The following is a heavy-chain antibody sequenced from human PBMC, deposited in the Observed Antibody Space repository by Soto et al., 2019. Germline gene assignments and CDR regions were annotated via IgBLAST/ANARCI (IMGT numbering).Heavy chain of an antibody. J-gene: IGHJ5*02. CDR3: AHRRGRLNQFNWFDP. CDR2: IYWNDDK. CDR1: GGSISSYYW. V-gene: IGHV2-5*01. D-gene: IGHD3-16*01. Sequence: TLSLTCTVSGGSISSYYWSWIRQPPGKALEWLALIYWNDDKRYSPSLKSRLTITKDTSKNQVVLTMTNMDPVDTATYYCAHRRGRLNQFNWFDPWGQGTLVTVSS.